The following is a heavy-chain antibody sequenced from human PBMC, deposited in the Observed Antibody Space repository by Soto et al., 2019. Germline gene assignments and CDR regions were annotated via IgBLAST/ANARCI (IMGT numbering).Heavy chain of an antibody. CDR1: GYHFTNYW. V-gene: IGHV5-51*01. CDR3: ARGLWFGEGNWFDP. J-gene: IGHJ5*02. Sequence: GESLKISCKGSGYHFTNYWIGWVRQVPGKGLEWMGFIYPSDSDTRYSPSFQGQVTISADKSISTSYLQWSSLKASDTAMYYCARGLWFGEGNWFDPWGQGTLVTVSS. D-gene: IGHD3-10*01. CDR2: IYPSDSDT.